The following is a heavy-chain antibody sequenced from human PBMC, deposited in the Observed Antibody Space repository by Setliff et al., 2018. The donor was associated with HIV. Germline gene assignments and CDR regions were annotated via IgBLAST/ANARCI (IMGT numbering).Heavy chain of an antibody. CDR3: ARAIQLETFDF. CDR2: IGTYNGDT. Sequence: ASVKVSCKASGYTFTTSGVSWFRQAPGQGLEWMGWIGTYNGDTKFAQRFQGRVTMATDTSASTAYMELRSLRSDDTAVYFCARAIQLETFDFWGQGTMVTVSS. J-gene: IGHJ4*03. CDR1: GYTFTTSG. D-gene: IGHD1-1*01. V-gene: IGHV1-18*01.